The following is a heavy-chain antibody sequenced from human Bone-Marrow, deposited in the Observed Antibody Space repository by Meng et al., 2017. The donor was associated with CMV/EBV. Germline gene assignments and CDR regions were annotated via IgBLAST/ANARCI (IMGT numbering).Heavy chain of an antibody. CDR3: ARGGIVGARNYYGMDV. D-gene: IGHD1-26*01. CDR1: GFTFSSYW. V-gene: IGHV3-74*01. J-gene: IGHJ6*02. CDR2: INSDGSST. Sequence: GGSLRRSCAASGFTFSSYWMHWVRQAPGKGLVWVSRINSDGSSTSYADSVKGRFTISRDNAKNTLYLQMNSLRAEDTAVYYCARGGIVGARNYYGMDVWGQGTTVTVSS.